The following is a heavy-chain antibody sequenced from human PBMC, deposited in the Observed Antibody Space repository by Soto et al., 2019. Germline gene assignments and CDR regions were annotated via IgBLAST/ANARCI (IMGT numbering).Heavy chain of an antibody. D-gene: IGHD2-21*02. Sequence: EVQLLESGGGLEQPGGSLRLSCAASGFTFNSYAMSWVRQTPGKGLEWVSGITGSGGSTYYADSVKGRFTISRDNSKNTLDLQMNSLRAEDTAVYYCAKVVTGSNYWYFDLWGRGTLVTVSS. CDR2: ITGSGGST. CDR3: AKVVTGSNYWYFDL. V-gene: IGHV3-23*01. J-gene: IGHJ2*01. CDR1: GFTFNSYA.